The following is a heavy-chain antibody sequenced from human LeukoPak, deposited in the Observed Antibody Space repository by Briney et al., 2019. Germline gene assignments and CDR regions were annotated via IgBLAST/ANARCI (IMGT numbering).Heavy chain of an antibody. CDR3: ARYDSSGSEAFDI. J-gene: IGHJ3*02. CDR1: GFTFSRYW. Sequence: GGSLRLSCAASGFTFSRYWMSWVRQAPGKGLEWVANIKKDGSEKYYVDSVKGRFTISRDNAKNSLYLQMNSLRAEDMALYYCARYDSSGSEAFDIWGQGTMVTVSS. CDR2: IKKDGSEK. D-gene: IGHD3-22*01. V-gene: IGHV3-7*03.